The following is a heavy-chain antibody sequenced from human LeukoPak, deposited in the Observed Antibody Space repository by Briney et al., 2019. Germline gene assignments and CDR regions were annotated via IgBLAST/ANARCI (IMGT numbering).Heavy chain of an antibody. CDR2: IYYSGST. V-gene: IGHV4-59*01. J-gene: IGHJ2*01. D-gene: IGHD4/OR15-4a*01. CDR1: GGSISSYY. Sequence: SETLSLTCTVSGGSISSYYWSWLRQPPGKGLEWLGYIYYSGSTNYNHSLKSRVAISVDTSKNQFPLKLSSVTRADTAVYYCARVGDYGPWYFDLWGRGTLVTVSS. CDR3: ARVGDYGPWYFDL.